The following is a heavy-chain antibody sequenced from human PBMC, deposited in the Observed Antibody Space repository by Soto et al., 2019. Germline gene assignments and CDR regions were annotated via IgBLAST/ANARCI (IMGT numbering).Heavy chain of an antibody. CDR2: ISGSGGST. CDR1: GFTFSSYA. J-gene: IGHJ4*02. CDR3: ANHGPLTVTMVPNFDY. D-gene: IGHD4-4*01. V-gene: IGHV3-23*01. Sequence: EVQLLESGGGLVQPGGSLRLSCAASGFTFSSYAMSWVRQAPGKGLEWVSAISGSGGSTYYADSVKGRFTISRDNSKNTLYLQMNRLRAEDTAVYYCANHGPLTVTMVPNFDYWGQGTLVTVSS.